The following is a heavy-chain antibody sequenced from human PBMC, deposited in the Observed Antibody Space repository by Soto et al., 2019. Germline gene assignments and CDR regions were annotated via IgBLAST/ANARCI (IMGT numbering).Heavy chain of an antibody. J-gene: IGHJ4*02. CDR1: GFTFGGSA. Sequence: LRLSCAASGFTFGGSAMHWVRQASGKGLAWVGHIRSKTNSYATAYAESVKGRFTISRDDSMNTAYLQMNSLKTEDTAVYFCTRQTDAVQWLVVPTDYNFDYWGQGTLVTVS. CDR3: TRQTDAVQWLVVPTDYNFDY. D-gene: IGHD6-19*01. V-gene: IGHV3-73*01. CDR2: IRSKTNSYAT.